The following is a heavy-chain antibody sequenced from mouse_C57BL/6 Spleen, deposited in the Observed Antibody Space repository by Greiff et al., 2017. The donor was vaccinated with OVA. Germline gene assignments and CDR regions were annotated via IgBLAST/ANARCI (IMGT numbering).Heavy chain of an antibody. V-gene: IGHV3-6*01. D-gene: IGHD1-1*01. J-gene: IGHJ2*01. CDR2: ISYDGST. Sequence: ESGPGLVKPSQSLSLTCSVTGYSITSGYYWNWIRQFPGNKLEWMGYISYDGSTNYNPSLKNRISITRDTSKNQFFLKLNSVTTEDTATYYCAREPSNYPDYWGQGTTLTVSS. CDR3: AREPSNYPDY. CDR1: GYSITSGYY.